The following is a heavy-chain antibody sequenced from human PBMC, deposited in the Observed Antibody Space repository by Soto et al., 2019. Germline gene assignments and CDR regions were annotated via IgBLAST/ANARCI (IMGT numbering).Heavy chain of an antibody. CDR3: ARAFCTNGVCYYFFDY. CDR1: ELNCVTFA. CDR2: IYYDGSNR. Sequence: HWCGVAELNCVTFAVHRISKDKGKGLEWVAVIYYDGSNRYYGDAVKGRFTISRDNSKSTLYLQMSSLRAEDTAVYYCARAFCTNGVCYYFFDYWGHGTLVTVSS. V-gene: IGHV3-30*04. D-gene: IGHD2-8*01. J-gene: IGHJ4*01.